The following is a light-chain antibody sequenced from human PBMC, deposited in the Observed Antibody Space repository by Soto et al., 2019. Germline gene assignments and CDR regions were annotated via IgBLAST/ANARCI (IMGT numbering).Light chain of an antibody. CDR2: GAS. J-gene: IGKJ1*01. CDR1: QSVSSSY. V-gene: IGKV3-20*01. Sequence: EIVLTQSPGTLSLSPGERATLSCRASQSVSSSYLAWYQQKPGQAPRLLIYGASSRATGIPDRFSGSGSGTDFTLNISRLEPEAFAVYYCQQYGSSPTFGQGTKVEIK. CDR3: QQYGSSPT.